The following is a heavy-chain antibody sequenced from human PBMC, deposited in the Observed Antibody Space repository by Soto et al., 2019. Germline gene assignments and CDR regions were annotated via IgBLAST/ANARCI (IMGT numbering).Heavy chain of an antibody. CDR1: GAIFSSNA. J-gene: IGHJ4*02. Sequence: QVQLVQSGAEVKKPGSSVKVTCKASGAIFSSNAISCVRQAPGQGLEWMGGILPIFGRTNYAQKFQGRVTITAVESTRTAYMELSSLKSEDTAVYYCATGGRGDSYAPRFYFEYWGQGTLVTVSS. D-gene: IGHD5-18*01. V-gene: IGHV1-69*01. CDR3: ATGGRGDSYAPRFYFEY. CDR2: ILPIFGRT.